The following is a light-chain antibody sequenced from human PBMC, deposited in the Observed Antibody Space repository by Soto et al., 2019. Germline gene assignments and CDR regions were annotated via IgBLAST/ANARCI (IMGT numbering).Light chain of an antibody. Sequence: DLQMTQSTSSLSAAVGDRVTITCRASQIIARFLNWYQQKPGEVPKLLIFGASYLRSGVPSRFSGSGSGKHFALTLTSQQPEDFATYCCQQSHISQYTFGQGTNL. V-gene: IGKV1-39*01. CDR3: QQSHISQYT. J-gene: IGKJ2*01. CDR1: QIIARF. CDR2: GAS.